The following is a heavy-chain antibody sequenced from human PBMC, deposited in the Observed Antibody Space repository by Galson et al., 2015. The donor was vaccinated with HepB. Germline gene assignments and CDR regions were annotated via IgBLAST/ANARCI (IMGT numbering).Heavy chain of an antibody. CDR2: ISGSGGST. D-gene: IGHD1-26*01. V-gene: IGHV3-23*01. CDR3: ARAIQVGATSQGFDY. Sequence: SLRLSCAASGFIFSSYAMNWVRQAPGKGLEWVSAISGSGGSTYYADSVKGRFTISRENAKNSLYLQMNSLRAGDTAVYYCARAIQVGATSQGFDYWGQGTLVTVSS. CDR1: GFIFSSYA. J-gene: IGHJ4*02.